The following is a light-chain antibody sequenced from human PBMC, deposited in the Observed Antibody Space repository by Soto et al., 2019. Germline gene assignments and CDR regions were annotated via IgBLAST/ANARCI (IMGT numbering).Light chain of an antibody. J-gene: IGLJ3*02. CDR1: SSDIGNYNF. CDR3: SSYAYGSTLWV. Sequence: QSVLTQPASVSGSPGQSITISCTGTSSDIGNYNFVSWFQQHPDKAPKLMIYEVNKRPSGVSNRFSGSKSGNTASLTISGLQPEDEADYYCSSYAYGSTLWVFGAGTKLTVL. V-gene: IGLV2-23*02. CDR2: EVN.